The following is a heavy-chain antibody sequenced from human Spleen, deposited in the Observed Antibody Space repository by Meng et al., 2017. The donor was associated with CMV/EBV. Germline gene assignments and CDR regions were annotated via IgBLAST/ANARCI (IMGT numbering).Heavy chain of an antibody. CDR1: GFIFSSYA. D-gene: IGHD1-26*01. CDR2: ISGSGGST. CDR3: AKDQIVGATYYFDY. J-gene: IGHJ4*02. V-gene: IGHV3-23*01. Sequence: ASGFIFSSYAMSWVRKAAGKGLEWVSAISGSGGSTYYADSVKGRFTISRDNSKNTLYLQMTSLRAEDTAVYYCAKDQIVGATYYFDYWGQGTLVTVSS.